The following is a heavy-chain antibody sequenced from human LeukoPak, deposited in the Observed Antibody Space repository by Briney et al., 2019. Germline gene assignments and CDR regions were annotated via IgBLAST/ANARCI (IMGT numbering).Heavy chain of an antibody. D-gene: IGHD2-8*01. CDR3: AKSLYGSAEY. CDR2: ITYNGDTT. Sequence: PGGSLRLSCAASGFTFSNSAMHWVRQALGKGLEYVSAITYNGDTTYYANSVKGRFTISRDNSNNMLYLQMGSLRTEDMALYYCAKSLYGSAEYWGQGALVTVSS. J-gene: IGHJ4*02. CDR1: GFTFSNSA. V-gene: IGHV3-64*01.